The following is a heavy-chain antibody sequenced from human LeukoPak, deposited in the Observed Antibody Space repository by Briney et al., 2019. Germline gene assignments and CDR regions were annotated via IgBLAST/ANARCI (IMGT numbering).Heavy chain of an antibody. V-gene: IGHV1-2*02. CDR3: AREGRAVAGIVPNDY. J-gene: IGHJ4*02. CDR1: GYTFTGYY. Sequence: ASVKVSCKASGYTFTGYYMHWVRQAPGQGLEWMGWINPNSGGTNYAQKFQGRVTMTRDTSISTAYMELSRLRSDDTAVYYCAREGRAVAGIVPNDYWGQGTLVTVSS. CDR2: INPNSGGT. D-gene: IGHD2-2*01.